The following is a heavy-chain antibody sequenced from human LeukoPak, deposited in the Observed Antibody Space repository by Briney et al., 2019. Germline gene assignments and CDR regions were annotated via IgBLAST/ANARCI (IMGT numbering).Heavy chain of an antibody. V-gene: IGHV3-23*01. CDR1: GFTLWGHA. J-gene: IGHJ4*02. D-gene: IGHD3-16*01. CDR2: IRGDGATM. Sequence: GGSLRLSCAASGFTLWGHAMRWVRRGPGGGLEWVSAIRGDGATMFYADSVKGRITVSRDNSKNTLYLQYNSLRVDDTAVYYCARDQFRDYFRGADYWGQGTLVTVSS. CDR3: ARDQFRDYFRGADY.